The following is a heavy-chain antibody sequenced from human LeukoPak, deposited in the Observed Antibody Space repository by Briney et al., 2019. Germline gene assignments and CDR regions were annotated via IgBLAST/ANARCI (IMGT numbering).Heavy chain of an antibody. Sequence: SETLSLTCAVYGGSFSGYYWSWIRQPPGKGLEWIGYIYYSGSTNYNPSLKSRVTISVDTSKNQFSLKLSSVTAADTAVYYCARVTPFGSGSYIDYWGQGTLVTVSS. CDR1: GGSFSGYY. CDR3: ARVTPFGSGSYIDY. D-gene: IGHD3-10*01. V-gene: IGHV4-59*01. J-gene: IGHJ4*02. CDR2: IYYSGST.